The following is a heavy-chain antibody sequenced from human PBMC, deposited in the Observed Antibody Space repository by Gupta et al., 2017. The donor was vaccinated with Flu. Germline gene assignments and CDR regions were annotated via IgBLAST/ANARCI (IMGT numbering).Heavy chain of an antibody. CDR3: ARCDVGPKTVAVAGSCDY. CDR1: GYTFTSYA. D-gene: IGHD6-19*01. CDR2: INAGNGNT. Sequence: QVQLVQSGAEVKKPGASVKVSCKASGYTFTSYAMHWVRQAPGQRLEWMGWINAGNGNTKYSQKFQGRVTITRDTSASTAYMELSSLKSEDTAVYYCARCDVGPKTVAVAGSCDYWGQGTLVTVSS. V-gene: IGHV1-3*01. J-gene: IGHJ4*02.